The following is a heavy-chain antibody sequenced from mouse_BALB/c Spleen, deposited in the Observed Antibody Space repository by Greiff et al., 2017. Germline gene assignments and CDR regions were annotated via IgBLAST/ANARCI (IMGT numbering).Heavy chain of an antibody. CDR1: GYTFTDYN. J-gene: IGHJ1*01. CDR3: ARGDFDV. V-gene: IGHV1S29*02. CDR2: IYPYNGGT. Sequence: EVQLQESGPELVKPGASVKISCKASGYTFTDYNMHWVKQSHGKSLEWIGYIYPYNGGTGYNQKFKSKATLTVDNSSSTAYMELRSLTSEDSAVYYCARGDFDVWGAGTTVTVSS.